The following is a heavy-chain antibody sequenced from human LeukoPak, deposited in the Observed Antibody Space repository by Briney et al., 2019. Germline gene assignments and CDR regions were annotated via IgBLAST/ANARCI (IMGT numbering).Heavy chain of an antibody. CDR1: GYTFTRYY. Sequence: ASVKVSCKASGYTFTRYYIHWVRQAPGQGLEWMGIINPSGGSTSYAQKFQGRVTMTRDMSTSTVYMELSSLRSEDTAVYYCARGWRWLQSPNWFDPWGQGTLVTVSS. CDR3: ARGWRWLQSPNWFDP. V-gene: IGHV1-46*01. J-gene: IGHJ5*02. CDR2: INPSGGST. D-gene: IGHD5-24*01.